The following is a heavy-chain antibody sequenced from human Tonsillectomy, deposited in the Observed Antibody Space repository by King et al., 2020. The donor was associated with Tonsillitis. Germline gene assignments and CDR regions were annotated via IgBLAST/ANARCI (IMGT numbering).Heavy chain of an antibody. CDR1: GXTFGNYW. D-gene: IGHD6-13*01. CDR2: TKQDGSEK. CDR3: TRDAHSSSWYQDY. Sequence: VQLVESGGGLVQPGGSLRLSXAXSGXTFGNYWMSWVRQGPGKGLEWVANTKQDGSEKYYVDAVKGRFTISRDNAKNSLYLQMNSLSAEDTAVYYCTRDAHSSSWYQDYWGQGTLVTVSS. V-gene: IGHV3-7*01. J-gene: IGHJ4*02.